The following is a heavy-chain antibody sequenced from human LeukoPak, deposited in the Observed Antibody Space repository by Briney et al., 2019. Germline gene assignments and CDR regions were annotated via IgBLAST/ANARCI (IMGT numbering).Heavy chain of an antibody. D-gene: IGHD1-26*01. Sequence: GGSLRLSCAASGFVVSSSYMAWVRQAPGKGLEWVSFMYSDSNIYYADSVRGRFTISRDDSKNTLYLHMNSLRVEDSAIYYCARGILGLIPFDYWGQGTLVTVSS. V-gene: IGHV3-53*01. CDR3: ARGILGLIPFDY. CDR1: GFVVSSSY. J-gene: IGHJ4*02. CDR2: MYSDSNI.